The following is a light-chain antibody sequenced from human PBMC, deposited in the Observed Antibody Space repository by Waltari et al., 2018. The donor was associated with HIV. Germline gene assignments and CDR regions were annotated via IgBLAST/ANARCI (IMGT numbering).Light chain of an antibody. J-gene: IGKJ4*01. V-gene: IGKV1-33*01. CDR3: QQYENLPPGNT. CDR1: QDITNY. Sequence: IQMTQSPSSLSASVGDSVTITCQASQDITNYLNWYQHKRGNAPKLLIYDASNLVSGVPSRFSGSGSGTYFTFTISGLQSEDIATDYCQQYENLPPGNTFGGGTKVEIK. CDR2: DAS.